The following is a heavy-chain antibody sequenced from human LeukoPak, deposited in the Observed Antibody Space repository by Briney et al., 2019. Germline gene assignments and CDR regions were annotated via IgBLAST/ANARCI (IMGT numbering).Heavy chain of an antibody. CDR2: IYYSGST. V-gene: IGHV4-59*08. CDR1: GESISGFY. CDR3: ARIYSSGWYVGY. D-gene: IGHD6-19*01. Sequence: SETLSLTCTVSGESISGFYWNWIRQPPGKGLEWIGYIYYSGSTNYNPSLKSRVTISIDTSKNQFSLKLSSVTAADTAVYYCARIYSSGWYVGYWGQGTLVSVSS. J-gene: IGHJ4*02.